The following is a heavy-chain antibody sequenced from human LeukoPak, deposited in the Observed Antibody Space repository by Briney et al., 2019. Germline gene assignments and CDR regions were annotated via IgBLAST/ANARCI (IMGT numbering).Heavy chain of an antibody. D-gene: IGHD6-19*01. CDR3: ARAVAGNLPYP. Sequence: GASVKVSCKASGYTFTSYYMHWVRQAPGQGLEWMGIINPSGGSTSYAQKFQGRVTMTRDPSTSTVYMELSSLRSEDTAVYYCARAVAGNLPYPWGQGTLVTVSS. CDR2: INPSGGST. CDR1: GYTFTSYY. V-gene: IGHV1-46*01. J-gene: IGHJ5*02.